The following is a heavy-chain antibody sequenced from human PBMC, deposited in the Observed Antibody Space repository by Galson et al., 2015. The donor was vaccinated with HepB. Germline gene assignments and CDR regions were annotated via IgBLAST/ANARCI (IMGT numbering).Heavy chain of an antibody. D-gene: IGHD6-13*01. V-gene: IGHV3-30*04. CDR3: TRVPYSSSWYGAFDI. Sequence: SLRLSCAASGFTFSSYAIHWVRQAPGKGLEWVALISYDGTNKFYADSVKGRFTISRDNSRNTLYPLMNSLRVEDTSVYYCTRVPYSSSWYGAFDIWGQGTMVTVSS. J-gene: IGHJ3*02. CDR2: ISYDGTNK. CDR1: GFTFSSYA.